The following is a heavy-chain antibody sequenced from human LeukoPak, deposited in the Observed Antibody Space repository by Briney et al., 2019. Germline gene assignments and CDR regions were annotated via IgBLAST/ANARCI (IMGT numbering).Heavy chain of an antibody. CDR1: GFTVRSNY. CDR2: IYTGGNT. Sequence: GGSLRLSCAASGFTVRSNYMIWVRQAPGKGLEWVSVIYTGGNTDYADSVKGRFTFSRDNSKNTLYLQMHSLRPEDTAVYYCAKARSAAVGWYFDYWGQGTLVTVSS. D-gene: IGHD6-13*01. J-gene: IGHJ4*02. CDR3: AKARSAAVGWYFDY. V-gene: IGHV3-53*05.